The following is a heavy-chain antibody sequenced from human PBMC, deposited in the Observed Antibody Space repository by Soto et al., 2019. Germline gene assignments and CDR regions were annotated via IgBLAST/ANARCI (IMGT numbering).Heavy chain of an antibody. CDR2: IYWNDDK. Sequence: SGPTLVNPTQTLTLTCTFSGFSLSTSGVGVGWIRQPPGKALEWLALIYWNDDKRYSPSLKSRLTITKDTSKNQVVLTMTNMDPVDTATYYCARPNGDKYYYDSSGYYKGGNFGYLLAYCGQGTLVPGSS. D-gene: IGHD3-22*01. CDR3: ARPNGDKYYYDSSGYYKGGNFGYLLAY. J-gene: IGHJ4*02. CDR1: GFSLSTSGVG. V-gene: IGHV2-5*01.